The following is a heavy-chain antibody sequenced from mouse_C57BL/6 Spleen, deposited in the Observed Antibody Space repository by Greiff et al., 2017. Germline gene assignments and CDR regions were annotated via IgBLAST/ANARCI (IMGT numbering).Heavy chain of an antibody. D-gene: IGHD1-1*01. J-gene: IGHJ2*01. V-gene: IGHV1-42*01. Sequence: VQLQQSGPELVKPGASVKISCKASGYSFTGYYMNWVKQSPEKSLEWIGEINPSTGGTTYNQKFKAKATLTVDKSSSTAYMQLKSLTSEDSAVYYCARNPSYYYGSTYYFDYWGQGTTLPVSS. CDR3: ARNPSYYYGSTYYFDY. CDR2: INPSTGGT. CDR1: GYSFTGYY.